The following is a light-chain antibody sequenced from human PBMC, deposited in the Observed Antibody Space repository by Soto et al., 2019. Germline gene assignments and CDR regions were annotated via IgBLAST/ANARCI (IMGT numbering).Light chain of an antibody. CDR3: LLSFSGSRVV. J-gene: IGLJ3*02. V-gene: IGLV7-46*01. CDR2: ATD. CDR1: SGAVTSGHH. Sequence: QAVVTQEPSLTVSPGGTVTLTCACSSGAVTSGHHPYWFQQKPGQAPRTLIYATDNKYSWTPARFSGSLLGDKAALTLSDAQPEDEAEYFCLLSFSGSRVVFGGGTKVTVL.